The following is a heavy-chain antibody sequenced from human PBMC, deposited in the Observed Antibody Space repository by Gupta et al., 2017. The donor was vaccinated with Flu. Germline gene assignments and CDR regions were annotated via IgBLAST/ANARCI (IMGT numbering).Heavy chain of an antibody. CDR3: ARDSLSTNSFYYMDV. CDR2: IDSGGNT. CDR1: GFTVSSSY. J-gene: IGHJ6*03. Sequence: EVQLVASGGGLIQPGGSLRLSCAASGFTVSSSYMSWVRQAPGKRLELVSIIDSGGNTYYADSVKGRCTISRDSSKNTLYLQMNSLRGEDTAVYFCARDSLSTNSFYYMDVWGKGTTVTVSS. V-gene: IGHV3-53*01. D-gene: IGHD2-2*01.